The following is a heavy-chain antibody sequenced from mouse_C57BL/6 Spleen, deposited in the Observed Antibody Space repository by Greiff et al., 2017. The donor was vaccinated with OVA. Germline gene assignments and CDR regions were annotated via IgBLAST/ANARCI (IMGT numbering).Heavy chain of an antibody. CDR2: IRLKSDNYAT. J-gene: IGHJ1*03. V-gene: IGHV6-3*01. Sequence: EVQLVESGGGLVQPGGSMKLSCVASGFTFSNYWMNWVRQSPEKGLEWVAQIRLKSDNYATHYAESVKGRFTISRDDSKSSVYLQMNNLRAEDTGIYYCTGLRYPWYFDVWGTGTTVTVSS. CDR1: GFTFSNYW. D-gene: IGHD1-1*01. CDR3: TGLRYPWYFDV.